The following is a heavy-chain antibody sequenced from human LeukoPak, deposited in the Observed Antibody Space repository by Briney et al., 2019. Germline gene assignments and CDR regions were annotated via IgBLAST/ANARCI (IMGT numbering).Heavy chain of an antibody. CDR1: GYTFTGYY. CDR3: ASTPTYYDYVWGSYRWGGFDY. Sequence: ASVTVSCKASGYTFTGYYMHWVRQAPGQGLEWMGWINPNSGGTNYAQKFQGRVTMTRDTSISTAYMELSRLRSDDTAVYYCASTPTYYDYVWGSYRWGGFDYWGQGTLVTVSS. D-gene: IGHD3-16*02. V-gene: IGHV1-2*02. CDR2: INPNSGGT. J-gene: IGHJ4*02.